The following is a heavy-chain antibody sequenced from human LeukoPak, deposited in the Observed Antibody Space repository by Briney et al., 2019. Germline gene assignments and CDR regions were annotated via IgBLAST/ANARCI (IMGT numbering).Heavy chain of an antibody. V-gene: IGHV4-61*05. CDR1: GGSISSSRYY. Sequence: SETLSLTCTVSGGSISSSRYYWGWIRQPPGKGLEWIGYIYYSGSTNYNPSLKSRVTISVDTSKNQFSLKLSSVTAADTAVYYCARGWELDFDYWGQGTLVTVSS. J-gene: IGHJ4*02. CDR2: IYYSGST. D-gene: IGHD1-26*01. CDR3: ARGWELDFDY.